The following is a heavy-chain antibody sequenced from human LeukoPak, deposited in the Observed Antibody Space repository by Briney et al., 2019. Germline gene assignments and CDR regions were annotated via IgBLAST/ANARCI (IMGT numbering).Heavy chain of an antibody. Sequence: PGGSLRLSCTASGFTFGDYAMSWVRQAPGKGLEWVGFIRSKAYGGTTEYAASVKGRFTISRDDSKSIAYLQMNSLKTEDTAVYYCTRGRPYYDFWSGYYTGRDPEGWYYFDYWGQGTLVTVSS. J-gene: IGHJ4*02. CDR3: TRGRPYYDFWSGYYTGRDPEGWYYFDY. CDR1: GFTFGDYA. D-gene: IGHD3-3*01. V-gene: IGHV3-49*04. CDR2: IRSKAYGGTT.